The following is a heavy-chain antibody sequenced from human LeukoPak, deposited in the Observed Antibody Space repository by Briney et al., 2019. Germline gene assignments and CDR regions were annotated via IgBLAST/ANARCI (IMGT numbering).Heavy chain of an antibody. CDR3: ARDLMDIVVVPAANYYYYYMDV. V-gene: IGHV4-39*07. J-gene: IGHJ6*03. CDR2: IYYSGST. D-gene: IGHD2-2*03. Sequence: SETLSLTCTVSGGSISSSSYYWGWIRQPPGKGLEWIGSIYYSGSTYYNPSLKSRVTISVDTSKNQFSLKLSSVTAADTAVYYCARDLMDIVVVPAANYYYYYMDVWGKGTTVTVSS. CDR1: GGSISSSSYY.